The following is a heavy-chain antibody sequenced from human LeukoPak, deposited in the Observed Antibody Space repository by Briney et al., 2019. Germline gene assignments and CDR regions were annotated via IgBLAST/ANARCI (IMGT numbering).Heavy chain of an antibody. D-gene: IGHD3-3*01. Sequence: PSETLSLICTVSGGSISSYYWSWIRQPPGKGLEWIGYIYYRGSTNYNPSLKSRVTISVDTSKNQFSLKLSSVTAADTAVYYCARGGTIFPPSYYMDVWGKGTTVTVSS. J-gene: IGHJ6*03. CDR1: GGSISSYY. CDR2: IYYRGST. CDR3: ARGGTIFPPSYYMDV. V-gene: IGHV4-59*01.